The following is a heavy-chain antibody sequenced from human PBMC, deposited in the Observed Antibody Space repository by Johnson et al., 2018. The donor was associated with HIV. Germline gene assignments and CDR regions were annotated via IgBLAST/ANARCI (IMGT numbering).Heavy chain of an antibody. J-gene: IGHJ3*01. CDR2: IIQDGSEK. CDR1: GFTFSTNV. V-gene: IGHV3-7*01. Sequence: EVQLVESGGGVVQPGGSLRLSCSASGFTFSTNVMSWVRQAPGKGLEWVANIIQDGSEKYYVDSVKGRFTISRDNAKNSLYLQMSDLRPEDTAVYYCAREPGYSSGPDAFDLWGQGTMVTVSS. CDR3: AREPGYSSGPDAFDL. D-gene: IGHD6-19*01.